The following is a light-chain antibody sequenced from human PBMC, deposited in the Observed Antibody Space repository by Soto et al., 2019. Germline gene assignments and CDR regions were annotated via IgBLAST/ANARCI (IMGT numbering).Light chain of an antibody. J-gene: IGKJ1*01. CDR1: QSISSW. CDR2: DAS. CDR3: QQYNSYSGT. V-gene: IGKV1-5*01. Sequence: GDRVTITCRASQSISSWLAWYQQKPGKAPKLLIYDASSLESGVPSRFSGIGSGTEFTLTISSLQPDDFATYYRQQYNSYSGTFGQGTKVDIK.